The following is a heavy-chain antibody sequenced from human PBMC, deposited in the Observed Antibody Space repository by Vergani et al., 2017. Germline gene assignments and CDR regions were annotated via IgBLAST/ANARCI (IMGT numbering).Heavy chain of an antibody. V-gene: IGHV1-2*02. CDR1: GFTFTSYH. D-gene: IGHD3-9*01. Sequence: QVQLVQSGAEVKKPGASVRVSCKASGFTFTSYHIHWVRQAPGQGLEWMGWINPNSGGTNYAQKFQGRVTMTRDTSISTAYMELSRLRSDDTAVYYCARDSNEILTGYYEHYYYYGMDVWGQGTTVTVSS. CDR3: ARDSNEILTGYYEHYYYYGMDV. CDR2: INPNSGGT. J-gene: IGHJ6*02.